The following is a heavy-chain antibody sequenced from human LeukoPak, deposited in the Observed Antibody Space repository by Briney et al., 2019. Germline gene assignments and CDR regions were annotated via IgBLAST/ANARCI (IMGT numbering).Heavy chain of an antibody. Sequence: PGGSLRLSCAASGFTLSSYAMSWVRQAPGKGLQWVSGISSSGGSTYYVDSVKGRFTISTDNSKNALYLQMNSLRAEDTAVYYCARSGLSRFGFWGQGTLVTVSS. CDR3: ARSGLSRFGF. CDR2: ISSSGGST. CDR1: GFTLSSYA. V-gene: IGHV3-23*01. J-gene: IGHJ4*02. D-gene: IGHD2/OR15-2a*01.